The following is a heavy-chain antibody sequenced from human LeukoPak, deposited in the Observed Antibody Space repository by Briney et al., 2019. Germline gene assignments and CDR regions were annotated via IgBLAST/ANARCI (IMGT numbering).Heavy chain of an antibody. CDR2: IYYSGST. D-gene: IGHD2-2*01. Sequence: PSETLSLTCTVSGGSISSGGYYWSWIRQHPGKGLEWIGYIYYSGSTNYNPSLKSRVTISVDTSKNQFSLKLSSVTAADTAVYYCAGYCSSTSCHQARYAFDIWGQGTIVTVSS. CDR3: AGYCSSTSCHQARYAFDI. J-gene: IGHJ3*02. V-gene: IGHV4-61*08. CDR1: GGSISSGGYY.